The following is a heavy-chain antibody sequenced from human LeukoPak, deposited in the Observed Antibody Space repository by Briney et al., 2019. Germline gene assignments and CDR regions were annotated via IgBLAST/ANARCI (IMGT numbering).Heavy chain of an antibody. Sequence: GRSLRLSCAAPGFPVGGHAMTWVRQGPGKGVEWGGFIRSKAYGETTEYAASVKGRFTISRDESKSSVYLEMNSLKSEDTAVYYCSRGPIYLWLYYGMDVWGQGTTVIVSS. D-gene: IGHD5-18*01. V-gene: IGHV3-49*04. J-gene: IGHJ6*02. CDR1: GFPVGGHA. CDR3: SRGPIYLWLYYGMDV. CDR2: IRSKAYGETT.